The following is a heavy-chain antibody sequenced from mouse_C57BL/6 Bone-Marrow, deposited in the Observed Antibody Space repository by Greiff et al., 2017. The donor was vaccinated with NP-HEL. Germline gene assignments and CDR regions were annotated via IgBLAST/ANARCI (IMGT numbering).Heavy chain of an antibody. J-gene: IGHJ2*01. CDR2: IDPSDSYT. CDR3: ARTTYYGNCYFDY. Sequence: QVQLQQPGAELVMPGASVKLSCKASGYTFTSYWMHWVKQRPGQGLEWIGEIDPSDSYTNYNQKFKGKSTLTVDKSSSTAYMQLSSLTSEDSAVYSCARTTYYGNCYFDYWGQGTTLTVSS. V-gene: IGHV1-69*01. D-gene: IGHD2-10*01. CDR1: GYTFTSYW.